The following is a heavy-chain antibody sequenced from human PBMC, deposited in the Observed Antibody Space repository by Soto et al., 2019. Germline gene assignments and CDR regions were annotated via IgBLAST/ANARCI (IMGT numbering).Heavy chain of an antibody. J-gene: IGHJ4*02. CDR2: ISYDGSNK. Sequence: QVQLVESGGGVVQPGRSLRLSCAASGFTFSSYAMHWVRQAPGKGLEWVAVISYDGSNKYYADSVKGRFTISRDNSKNTLYLQMNSLRAEDTAVYYCARGRLGSGYDFGYWGQGTLVTVSS. CDR3: ARGRLGSGYDFGY. V-gene: IGHV3-30-3*01. CDR1: GFTFSSYA. D-gene: IGHD5-12*01.